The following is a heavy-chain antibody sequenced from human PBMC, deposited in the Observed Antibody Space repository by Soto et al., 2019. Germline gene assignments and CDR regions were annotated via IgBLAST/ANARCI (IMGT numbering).Heavy chain of an antibody. J-gene: IGHJ4*02. D-gene: IGHD6-6*01. CDR2: IKQDGSEK. CDR3: TSPSIAAQRNDY. CDR1: GFTFSSYW. Sequence: EVQLVESGGGLVQPGGSLRLSCAASGFTFSSYWMSWVRQAPGKGLEWVANIKQDGSEKYYVDSVKGRFTISRDNAKNSLYLQMNSLRAEDTAVYYCTSPSIAAQRNDYWGQGTLVTVSS. V-gene: IGHV3-7*03.